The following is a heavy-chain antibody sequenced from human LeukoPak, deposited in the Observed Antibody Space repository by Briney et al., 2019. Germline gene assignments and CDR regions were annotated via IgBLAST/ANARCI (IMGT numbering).Heavy chain of an antibody. Sequence: ASVKVSCKASGYTFTSYDINWVRQAPGQGLEWMGWINPNSGGTNYAQKFQGRVTMTRDTSISTAYMELSRLRSDDTAVYYCARVSGIHYYYMDVWGKGTTVTVSS. J-gene: IGHJ6*03. CDR3: ARVSGIHYYYMDV. V-gene: IGHV1-2*02. CDR2: INPNSGGT. D-gene: IGHD3-10*01. CDR1: GYTFTSYD.